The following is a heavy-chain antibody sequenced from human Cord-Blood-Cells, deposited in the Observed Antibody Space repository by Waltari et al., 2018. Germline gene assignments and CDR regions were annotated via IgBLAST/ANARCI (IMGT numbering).Heavy chain of an antibody. Sequence: QLQLQESGPGLVKHSETLSLTCTVSGGSISSSSYYWGWIRQPPGKGLEWIGSIYYSGSTYYNPSLKSRVTISVDTSKNQFSLKLSSVTAADTAVYYCARSYKSMTTVTYFDYWGQGTLVTVSS. D-gene: IGHD4-17*01. CDR2: IYYSGST. CDR3: ARSYKSMTTVTYFDY. J-gene: IGHJ4*02. CDR1: GGSISSSSYY. V-gene: IGHV4-39*01.